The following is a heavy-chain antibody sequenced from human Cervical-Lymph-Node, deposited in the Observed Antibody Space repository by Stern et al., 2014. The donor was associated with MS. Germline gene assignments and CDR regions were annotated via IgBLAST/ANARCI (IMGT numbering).Heavy chain of an antibody. D-gene: IGHD3-16*02. CDR1: GYTFTTYA. CDR2: INTGHGNT. J-gene: IGHJ4*02. Sequence: VQLVESGAEVKRPGASVKVSCKASGYTFTTYAMHWVRQAPGQRLEWMGWINTGHGNTNYSQKFQGRVTITRDTSASTAYMELSSLTSEDTAVYYCARGRGTAILYGYVWGSYRLDYWGQGTLVTVSS. V-gene: IGHV1-3*04. CDR3: ARGRGTAILYGYVWGSYRLDY.